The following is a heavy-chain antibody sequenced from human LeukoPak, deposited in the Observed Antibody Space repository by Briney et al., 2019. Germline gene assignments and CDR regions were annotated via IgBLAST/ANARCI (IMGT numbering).Heavy chain of an antibody. CDR3: ARTESSSWYRTFDY. Sequence: PSETLSLTCTVPGVSISSYYWSWIRQPPGKGLEWIGYIYYGGSTTYNPSLKSRVTISLDTSKKQLSLKMSSVTAADTAVYYCARTESSSWYRTFDYWGQGTLVTVSS. CDR1: GVSISSYY. CDR2: IYYGGST. D-gene: IGHD6-13*01. J-gene: IGHJ4*02. V-gene: IGHV4-59*08.